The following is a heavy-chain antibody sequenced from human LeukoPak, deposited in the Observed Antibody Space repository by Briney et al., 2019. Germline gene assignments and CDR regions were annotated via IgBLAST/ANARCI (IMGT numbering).Heavy chain of an antibody. CDR1: GGSISSSNYY. Sequence: PSETLSLTCTVSGGSISSSNYYWGWFRQPPGKGLEWIVSMYYSGTTYYNPSLKSRVTISIDTSKDQFSLKLSSMTAADTAVYHCARYLRTSTTYYMDVWGKGTTVTVSS. CDR3: ARYLRTSTTYYMDV. J-gene: IGHJ6*03. D-gene: IGHD1-14*01. V-gene: IGHV4-39*07. CDR2: MYYSGTT.